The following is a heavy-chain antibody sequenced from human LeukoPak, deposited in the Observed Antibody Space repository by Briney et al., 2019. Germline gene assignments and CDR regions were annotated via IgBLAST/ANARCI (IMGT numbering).Heavy chain of an antibody. CDR2: IYSSGST. V-gene: IGHV3-53*01. J-gene: IGHJ4*02. CDR1: GLTVSSNY. CDR3: TRTFLSGDGYKVGYFDY. D-gene: IGHD5-24*01. Sequence: GGSLRLSCAASGLTVSSNYMSWVRQAPGKGLEWVSLIYSSGSTYYADSVKGRFTISRDNSKNSLFLQMNSLTAEDTAMYYCTRTFLSGDGYKVGYFDYWGQGTLVTVSS.